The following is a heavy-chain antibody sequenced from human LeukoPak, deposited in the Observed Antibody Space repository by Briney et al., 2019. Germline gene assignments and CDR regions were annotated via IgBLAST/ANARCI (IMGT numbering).Heavy chain of an antibody. CDR1: GGSISSYY. D-gene: IGHD3-10*01. CDR2: IYYSGST. V-gene: IGHV4-59*12. Sequence: SETLSLTCTVSGGSISSYYWSWIRQPPGKGLEWIGYIYYSGSTNYNPSLKSRVTISVDRSKNQFSLKLSSVTAADTAVYYCASQKWFRAVYFDYWGQGTLVTVSS. J-gene: IGHJ4*02. CDR3: ASQKWFRAVYFDY.